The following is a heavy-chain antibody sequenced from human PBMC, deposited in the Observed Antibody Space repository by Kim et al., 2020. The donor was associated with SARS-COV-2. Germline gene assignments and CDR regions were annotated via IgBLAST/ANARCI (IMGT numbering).Heavy chain of an antibody. V-gene: IGHV3-21*01. CDR1: GFTFSSYS. Sequence: GGSLRLSCAASGFTFSSYSMTWVRQAPGKGLEWVSSISSGSSYIYYADSVKGRFTISRDNARNSLYLQMNSLRGEDTAVYYCARAREYYGSGTYYPYYFDYWGQGTLGPVS. CDR3: ARAREYYGSGTYYPYYFDY. D-gene: IGHD3-10*01. J-gene: IGHJ4*02. CDR2: ISSGSSYI.